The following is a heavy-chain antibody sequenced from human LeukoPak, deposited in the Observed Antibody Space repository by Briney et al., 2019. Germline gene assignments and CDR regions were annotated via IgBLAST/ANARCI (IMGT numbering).Heavy chain of an antibody. J-gene: IGHJ4*02. CDR1: GYTFTSCY. Sequence: ASVKVSCKASGYTFTSCYMHWVRQAPGQGLEWMGIINPSGGSTSYAQKFQGRVTMTRDTSTSTVYMELSSLRSEDTAVYYCARVLGDLYSSSWGFDYWGQGTLVTVSS. D-gene: IGHD6-13*01. V-gene: IGHV1-46*01. CDR3: ARVLGDLYSSSWGFDY. CDR2: INPSGGST.